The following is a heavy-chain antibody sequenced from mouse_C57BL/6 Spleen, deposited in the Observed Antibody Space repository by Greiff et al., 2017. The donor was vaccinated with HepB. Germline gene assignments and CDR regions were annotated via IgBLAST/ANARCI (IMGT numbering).Heavy chain of an antibody. CDR1: GFTFSSYA. Sequence: EVKLVESGGGLVKPGGSLKLSCAASGFTFSSYAMSWVRQTPEKRLEWVATISDGGSYTYYPDNVKGRFTISRDNAKNNLYLQMSHLKSEDTAMYYCARGYYGSSYGWYFDVWGTGTTVTVSS. CDR3: ARGYYGSSYGWYFDV. CDR2: ISDGGSYT. V-gene: IGHV5-4*03. D-gene: IGHD1-1*01. J-gene: IGHJ1*03.